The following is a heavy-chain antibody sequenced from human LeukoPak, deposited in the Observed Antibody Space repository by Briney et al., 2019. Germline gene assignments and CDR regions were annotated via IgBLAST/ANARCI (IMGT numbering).Heavy chain of an antibody. CDR2: ISSSGSTI. Sequence: GGSLRLSCAASGFTFSSYDMNWVREAPGKGLEWVSYISSSGSTIFYADSVKGRFTISRDNAKNSLNLHMNSLRAEDTAVYYCARDQYGSGDGCYCDYWGQGTLVTVSS. J-gene: IGHJ4*02. CDR3: ARDQYGSGDGCYCDY. CDR1: GFTFSSYD. V-gene: IGHV3-48*03. D-gene: IGHD3-10*01.